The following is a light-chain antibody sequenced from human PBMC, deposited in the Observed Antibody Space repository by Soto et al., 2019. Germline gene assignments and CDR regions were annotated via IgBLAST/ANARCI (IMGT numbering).Light chain of an antibody. CDR1: SSDVGGYNY. J-gene: IGLJ2*01. CDR3: SSYTSSSTVV. V-gene: IGLV2-14*01. CDR2: DVS. Sequence: QSALTHPASVSGSPGQSITISCTGTSSDVGGYNYVSWYQQHPGKAPKLMIYDVSNRPSGVSNRFSGSKSGNTASLTISGLQAEYEADYYCSSYTSSSTVVFGGGTKLTVL.